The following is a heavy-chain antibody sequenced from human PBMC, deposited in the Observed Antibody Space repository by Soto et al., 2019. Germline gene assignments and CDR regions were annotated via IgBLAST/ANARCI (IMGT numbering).Heavy chain of an antibody. CDR2: TYYRSKWYN. Sequence: SQTLSLTCAISGDSVSSNSAAWNWIRQSPSRGLEWLGRTYYRSKWYNDYAVSVKSRITINPDTSKNQFSLQLNSVTPEDTAVYYCARDRTTVTKGYYYGMDVWGQGTTVTVSS. D-gene: IGHD4-17*01. CDR1: GDSVSSNSAA. CDR3: ARDRTTVTKGYYYGMDV. V-gene: IGHV6-1*01. J-gene: IGHJ6*02.